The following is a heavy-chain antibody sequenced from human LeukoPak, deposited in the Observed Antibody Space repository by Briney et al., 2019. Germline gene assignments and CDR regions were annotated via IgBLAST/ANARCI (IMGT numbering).Heavy chain of an antibody. CDR3: ARDRHIVVVTAIRPEYYYYGMDV. V-gene: IGHV3-11*01. CDR2: ISSSGSTI. CDR1: GFTFSDYY. J-gene: IGHJ6*02. Sequence: PGGSLGLSCAASGFTFSDYYMSWIRQAPGKGLEWVSYISSSGSTIYYADSVKGRFTISRDNAKNSLYLQMNSLRAEDTAVYYCARDRHIVVVTAIRPEYYYYGMDVWGQGTTVTVSS. D-gene: IGHD2-21*02.